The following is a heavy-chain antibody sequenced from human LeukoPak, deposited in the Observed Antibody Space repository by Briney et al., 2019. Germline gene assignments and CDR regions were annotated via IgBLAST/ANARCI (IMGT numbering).Heavy chain of an antibody. CDR2: INPSGGST. CDR3: ARDPSGSWQWFDY. D-gene: IGHD1-26*01. J-gene: IGHJ4*02. CDR1: GYTITRYY. Sequence: ASVKVSCKASGYTITRYYMHWVRQAPGQGLEWMGVINPSGGSTTYAQKFQGRVTMTRDTSTSTVYVELSSLRSEDTAVYYCARDPSGSWQWFDYWGQGTLVTVSS. V-gene: IGHV1-46*01.